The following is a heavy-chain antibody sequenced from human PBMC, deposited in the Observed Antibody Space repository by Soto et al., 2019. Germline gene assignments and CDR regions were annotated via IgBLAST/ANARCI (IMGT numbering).Heavy chain of an antibody. Sequence: QVQLQESGPGLVKPSETLSLTCTVSGESVSSGFYYWNWIRQAPGKGLDWIGSILSSGRSYYNPSLKSRVSMSVDTSKNQFSLRLTSVGAADSAIYYCARVVRCTRSGCYYLAMDVLGQGTTVTVFS. CDR3: ARVVRCTRSGCYYLAMDV. CDR1: GESVSSGFYY. J-gene: IGHJ6*02. V-gene: IGHV4-61*01. D-gene: IGHD2-15*01. CDR2: ILSSGRS.